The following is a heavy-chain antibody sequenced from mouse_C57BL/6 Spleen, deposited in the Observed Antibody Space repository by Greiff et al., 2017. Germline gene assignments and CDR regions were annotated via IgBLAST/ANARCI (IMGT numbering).Heavy chain of an antibody. CDR1: GFTFSDYY. V-gene: IGHV5-16*01. J-gene: IGHJ4*01. CDR2: INYDGSST. Sequence: EVMLVESEGGLVQPGSSMKLSCTASGFTFSDYYMAWVRQVPEKGLEWVANINYDGSSTYYLDSLKSRFIISRDNAKNILYLQMSCLKSEDTATYYCARLQYYYAMDYWGQGTSVTVSS. CDR3: ARLQYYYAMDY.